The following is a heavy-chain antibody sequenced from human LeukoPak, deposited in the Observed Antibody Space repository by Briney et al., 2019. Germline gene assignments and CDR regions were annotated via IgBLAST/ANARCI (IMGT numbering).Heavy chain of an antibody. CDR1: GFTFATYA. D-gene: IGHD3-10*01. CDR3: AKDRELLFAHCWFDL. J-gene: IGHJ5*02. V-gene: IGHV3-23*01. CDR2: ISISSVDS. Sequence: GGSLRLSCAASGFTFATYAMSWVRLAPGKGLEWVGGISISSVDSYYAGSVKGRFSISRDDSKNTLYLQMNRLRDEDTAIYYCAKDRELLFAHCWFDLWGQGTLVTVSS.